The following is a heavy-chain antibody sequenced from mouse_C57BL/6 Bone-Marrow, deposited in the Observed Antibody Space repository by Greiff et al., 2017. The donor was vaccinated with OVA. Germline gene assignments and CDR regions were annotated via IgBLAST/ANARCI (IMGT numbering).Heavy chain of an antibody. V-gene: IGHV1-66*01. J-gene: IGHJ1*03. CDR2: IYPGSGNT. Sequence: VQLQQSGPELVKPGASVKISCKASGYSFTSYYIHWVKQRPGQGLEWIGWIYPGSGNTKYNEKFKGKATLTADTSSSTAYMQLSSLTSEDSAVYYCAMFYYDYDGWYFDVWGTGTTVTVSS. D-gene: IGHD2-4*01. CDR3: AMFYYDYDGWYFDV. CDR1: GYSFTSYY.